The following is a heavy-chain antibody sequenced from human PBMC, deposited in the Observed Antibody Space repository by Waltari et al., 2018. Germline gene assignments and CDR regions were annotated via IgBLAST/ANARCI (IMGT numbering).Heavy chain of an antibody. CDR1: GDYISSGAYY. D-gene: IGHD2-8*02. CDR3: GRIGGVPL. Sequence: QVQLQESGPGLVQPSQTLSLSSTVSGDYISSGAYYWCWIRQPAGKGLEGIGRISFSGTTVYNPSLQSRITISLDTSKNQFSLKLSSVIATDTAVYYCGRIGGVPLWGQGTLVTVSS. J-gene: IGHJ4*02. CDR2: ISFSGTT. V-gene: IGHV4-61*02.